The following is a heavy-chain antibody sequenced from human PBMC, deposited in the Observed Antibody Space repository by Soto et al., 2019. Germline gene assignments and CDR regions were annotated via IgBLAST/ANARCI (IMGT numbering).Heavy chain of an antibody. CDR1: GYTYINHW. J-gene: IGHJ6*03. Sequence: QLVQSGAEVKRAGESLQISCKGSGYTYINHWIAWVRQMPGKGLEWMGVIFPGDSDARYSPSFRGQVTISVDRAKSTAYLQLSSLKAADTGIYYCARGGTVTDYYYMDVWGNGTTVTVSS. CDR2: IFPGDSDA. CDR3: ARGGTVTDYYYMDV. D-gene: IGHD4-17*01. V-gene: IGHV5-51*03.